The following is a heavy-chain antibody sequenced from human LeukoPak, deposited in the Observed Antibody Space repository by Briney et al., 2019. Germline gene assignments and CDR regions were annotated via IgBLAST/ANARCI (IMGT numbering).Heavy chain of an antibody. Sequence: ASVKVSCKASGYTFTSYDINWVRQATGQGLEWMGWMNPNSGNTGYAQKFQGRVTMNRNTSISTAYMELSSLRSDDTAVYYCARDPYYYDSSGFDLWGRGTLVTVSS. CDR3: ARDPYYYDSSGFDL. CDR2: MNPNSGNT. D-gene: IGHD3-22*01. J-gene: IGHJ2*01. V-gene: IGHV1-8*01. CDR1: GYTFTSYD.